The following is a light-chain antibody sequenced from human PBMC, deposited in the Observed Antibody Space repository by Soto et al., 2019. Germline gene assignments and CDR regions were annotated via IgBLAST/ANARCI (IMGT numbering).Light chain of an antibody. V-gene: IGLV2-8*01. Sequence: QSALNQPPSASGSPGQSVTISCTGTSSDVGAYNYVCWYQQHPGKAPKLIISEVTKRPSGVPDRFSGSKSGNTASLTVTGLQAEDEADYYCSSYAGSNNPWVFGGGTKLTVL. J-gene: IGLJ3*02. CDR3: SSYAGSNNPWV. CDR1: SSDVGAYNY. CDR2: EVT.